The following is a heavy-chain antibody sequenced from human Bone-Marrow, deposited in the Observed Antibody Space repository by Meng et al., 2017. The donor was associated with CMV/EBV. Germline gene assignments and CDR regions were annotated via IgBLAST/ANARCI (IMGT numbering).Heavy chain of an antibody. J-gene: IGHJ5*02. V-gene: IGHV1-69*12. CDR2: IIPIFGTA. CDR1: GGTFSSYA. CDR3: ARGEGLLGDWFDP. Sequence: QVQLVQSGGEGKKPGSPVKGSGKDSGGTFSSYAISWVRQAPGQGLEWMGGIIPIFGTANYAQKFQGRVTITADESTSTAYMELSSLRSEDTAVYYCARGEGLLGDWFDPWGQGTLVTVSS. D-gene: IGHD2-8*02.